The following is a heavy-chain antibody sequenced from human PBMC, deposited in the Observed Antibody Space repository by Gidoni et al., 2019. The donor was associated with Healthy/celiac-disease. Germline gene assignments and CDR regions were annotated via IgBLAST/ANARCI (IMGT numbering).Heavy chain of an antibody. Sequence: QVQLVESGGGVVKTGRSLRPSCAASGCTFSSYGMHWVRQAPGKGLEWVSVIWYDGSNKYYADSVKGRFTISRDNSKNTLYLQMNSLRAEDTAVYYCARESLWLVKAGFDYWGQGTLVTVSS. J-gene: IGHJ4*02. CDR2: IWYDGSNK. CDR1: GCTFSSYG. D-gene: IGHD6-19*01. CDR3: ARESLWLVKAGFDY. V-gene: IGHV3-33*01.